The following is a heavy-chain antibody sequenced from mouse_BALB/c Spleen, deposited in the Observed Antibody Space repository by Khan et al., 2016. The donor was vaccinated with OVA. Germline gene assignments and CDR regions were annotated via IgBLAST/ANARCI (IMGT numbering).Heavy chain of an antibody. Sequence: QVQLKESGPGLVAPSQSLSITCTVSGSSSTNYGVSWARQTPGKGLDWLGVIWSDGNTNYHSSLKSRLTITKDHSKNQVLLKLNSRQPDATATYYGAIIFYVYDWFAYWGQGTLVTVSA. CDR3: AIIFYVYDWFAY. J-gene: IGHJ3*01. CDR1: GSSSTNYG. V-gene: IGHV2-3*01. D-gene: IGHD2-2*01. CDR2: IWSDGNT.